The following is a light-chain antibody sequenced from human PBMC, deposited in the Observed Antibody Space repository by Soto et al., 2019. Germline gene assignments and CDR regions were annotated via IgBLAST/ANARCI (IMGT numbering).Light chain of an antibody. Sequence: EIVLTQSPGTLSLSPGERATLSCRASQSVDNIYLAWYQHKPGQAPRLLSYGASSRVTGVPDRFSGGGSGTDFTLTISRLEPEDFAVYYCQQYGSSRTFGQGTKVEIK. V-gene: IGKV3-20*01. CDR1: QSVDNIY. CDR2: GAS. J-gene: IGKJ2*01. CDR3: QQYGSSRT.